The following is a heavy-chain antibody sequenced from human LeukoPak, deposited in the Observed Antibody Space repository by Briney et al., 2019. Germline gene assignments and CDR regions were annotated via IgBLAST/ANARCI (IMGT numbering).Heavy chain of an antibody. CDR2: ISGSGGST. CDR1: GFTFSSYA. V-gene: IGHV3-23*01. CDR3: AKVDTAMVTPLGVY. Sequence: GGSLRLSCAASGFTFSSYAMSWVHQAPGKGLEWVSAISGSGGSTYYADSVKGRFTISRDNSKNTLYLQMNSLRAEDTAVYYCAKVDTAMVTPLGVYWGQGTLVTVSS. J-gene: IGHJ4*02. D-gene: IGHD5-18*01.